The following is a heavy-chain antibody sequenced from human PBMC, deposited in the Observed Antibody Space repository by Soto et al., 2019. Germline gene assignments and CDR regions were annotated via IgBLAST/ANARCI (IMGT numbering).Heavy chain of an antibody. CDR2: LYYSGST. D-gene: IGHD3-22*01. CDR1: GGSGIGVGYY. J-gene: IGHJ6*01. V-gene: IGHV4-61*08. CDR3: ARAVGYYDSSCDHYYYGMDA. Sequence: PSETLSLRCTVSGGSGIGVGYYWSWIRQPPGKGLEWIGYLYYSGSTNYNPPLQRRVPLSVDTSKNQFSLKLSSVTAADTAVYYCARAVGYYDSSCDHYYYGMDAWGQGTTVTSPQ.